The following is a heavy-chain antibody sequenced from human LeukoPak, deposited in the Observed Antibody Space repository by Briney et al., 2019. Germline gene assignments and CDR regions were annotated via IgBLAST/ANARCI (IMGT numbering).Heavy chain of an antibody. CDR3: AKVGSGWYYFDY. D-gene: IGHD6-19*01. J-gene: IGHJ4*02. CDR1: VFTLISYV. V-gene: IGHV3-23*01. Sequence: GGSLRLSCAASVFTLISYVMSWVRQAPGKGLEWVSGISGRGVSTYYADSVKGRFTISRDNSKNTLYLQMNSLRAEDTAVYYCAKVGSGWYYFDYWGQGTLVTVSS. CDR2: ISGRGVST.